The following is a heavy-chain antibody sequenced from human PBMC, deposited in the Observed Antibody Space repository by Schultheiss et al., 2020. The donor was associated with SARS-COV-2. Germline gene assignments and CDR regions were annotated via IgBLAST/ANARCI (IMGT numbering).Heavy chain of an antibody. CDR2: INNNGGST. Sequence: GGSLRLSCAASGFTFSSYAMHWVRQAPGKGLEYVSAINNNGGSTYYADSVKGRFTISRDNSKNTLYLQMNSLRAEDTAVYYCARVLYSSGWVRAYGMDVWGQGTTVTVSS. J-gene: IGHJ6*02. CDR1: GFTFSSYA. V-gene: IGHV3-64*04. CDR3: ARVLYSSGWVRAYGMDV. D-gene: IGHD6-19*01.